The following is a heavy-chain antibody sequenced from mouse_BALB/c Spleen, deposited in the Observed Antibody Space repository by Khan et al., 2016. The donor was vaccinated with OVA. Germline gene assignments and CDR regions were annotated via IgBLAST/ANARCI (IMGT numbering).Heavy chain of an antibody. Sequence: QVQLKESGAELARPGASVKMSCKASGYTFTSYTIHWIKLRPGQGLEWIGFINPSNGYTNYNQKFKDKATLTADKSSTTVYMQLSSLTSDDSAVYNCVRDGAYHRNDGWFAYWGQGNLVTVSA. J-gene: IGHJ3*01. CDR1: GYTFTSYT. V-gene: IGHV1-4*01. CDR2: INPSNGYT. CDR3: VRDGAYHRNDGWFAY. D-gene: IGHD2-14*01.